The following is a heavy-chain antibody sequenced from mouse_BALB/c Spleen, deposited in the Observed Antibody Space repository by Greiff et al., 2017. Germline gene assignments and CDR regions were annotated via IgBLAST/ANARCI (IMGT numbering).Heavy chain of an antibody. CDR3: ARGGPYGGFAY. CDR1: GFTFSSFG. Sequence: EVQVVESGGGLVQPGGSRKLSCAASGFTFSSFGMHWVRQAPEKGLEWVAYISSGSSTIYYADTVKGRFTISRDNPKNTLFLQMTSLRSEDTAMYYCARGGPYGGFAYWGQGTLVTVSA. V-gene: IGHV5-17*02. J-gene: IGHJ3*01. CDR2: ISSGSSTI. D-gene: IGHD1-1*02.